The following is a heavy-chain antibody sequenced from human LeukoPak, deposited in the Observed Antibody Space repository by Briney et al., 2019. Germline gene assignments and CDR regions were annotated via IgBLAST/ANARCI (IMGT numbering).Heavy chain of an antibody. CDR1: GGSISSSSYY. CDR3: ARQHLIAVAGRLISVRFDP. V-gene: IGHV4-39*01. J-gene: IGHJ5*02. D-gene: IGHD6-19*01. Sequence: SETLSLTCTVSGGSISSSSYYWGWIRQPPGKGLEWIGSIYYSGSTYCNPSLKSRVTISVDTSENHFSLKLSSVTAADTAVYYCARQHLIAVAGRLISVRFDPWGQGTLITVSS. CDR2: IYYSGST.